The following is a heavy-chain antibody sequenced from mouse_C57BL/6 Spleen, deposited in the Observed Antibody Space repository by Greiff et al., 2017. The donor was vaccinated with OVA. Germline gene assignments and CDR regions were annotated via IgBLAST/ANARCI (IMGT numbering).Heavy chain of an antibody. Sequence: VQLQQSGAELVRPGASVTLSCKASGYTFTDYEMHWVKQTPVHGLEWIGAIDPETGGTAYNQKFKGKAILTADKSSSTAYMELRSLTSEDSAVYYCTRSGDYETFDYWGQGTTLTVSS. J-gene: IGHJ2*01. CDR1: GYTFTDYE. V-gene: IGHV1-15*01. D-gene: IGHD2-4*01. CDR2: IDPETGGT. CDR3: TRSGDYETFDY.